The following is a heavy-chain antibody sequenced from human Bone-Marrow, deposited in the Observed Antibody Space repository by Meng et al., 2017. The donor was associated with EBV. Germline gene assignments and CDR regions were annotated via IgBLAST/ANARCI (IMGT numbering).Heavy chain of an antibody. J-gene: IGHJ4*02. CDR3: VKSQHYYWVSRTLDF. CDR2: ISNDGVKE. CDR1: GLPFNLYY. D-gene: IGHD3-16*01. Sequence: QGELVESGGGADHAGKSLILSCAASGLPFNLYYTHWVSQAPGKALEWVASISNDGVKEYYADSVKGRFICSRDTSNNTLFLQMHALRPDDTAVYHCVKSQHYYWVSRTLDFWGQGALVTVSS. V-gene: IGHV3-30*18.